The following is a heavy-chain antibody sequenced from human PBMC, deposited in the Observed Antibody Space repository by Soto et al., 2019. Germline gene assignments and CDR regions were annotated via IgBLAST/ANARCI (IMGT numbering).Heavy chain of an antibody. CDR3: AKGNGGGYFDL. CDR2: ITGTGAHT. V-gene: IGHV3-23*01. Sequence: EVQLLESGGGLVQPGGSLRLSCEASGFTFGTYAMSWVRQAPGEGLDWVSGITGTGAHTYYTDSVKGRFTISRDNSKKTLYLQLNSLGADDTAVYYCAKGNGGGYFDLWGRGSLVTVSS. J-gene: IGHJ2*01. CDR1: GFTFGTYA. D-gene: IGHD2-21*01.